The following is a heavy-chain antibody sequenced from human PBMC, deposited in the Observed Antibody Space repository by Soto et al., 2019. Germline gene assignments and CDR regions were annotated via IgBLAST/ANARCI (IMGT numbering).Heavy chain of an antibody. J-gene: IGHJ4*01. V-gene: IGHV3-23*01. CDR1: GLNFSIYA. CDR2: ISGSDGRT. CDR3: ARLNSGDYGLDYFAY. Sequence: GGSLRISCAGSGLNFSIYAISWVRQAPGKGLDWVSSISGSDGRTYYADSVEGRFTISRDNSKNTLYLQMTALTAEDAAVYYCARLNSGDYGLDYFAYWGHGTLVTVSS. D-gene: IGHD4-17*01.